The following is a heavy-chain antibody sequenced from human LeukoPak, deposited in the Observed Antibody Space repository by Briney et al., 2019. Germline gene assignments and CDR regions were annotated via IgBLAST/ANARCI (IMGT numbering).Heavy chain of an antibody. Sequence: SETLSLTCTVSGDSISEYYWSWIRQPPGKGLEWIGEVYYSGSTHYNPSLNSRVTISVDTSKNQFSLRLRSVSAADTAVYYCARELDGNGGWFDPWGQGNPVTVSS. CDR1: GDSISEYY. J-gene: IGHJ5*02. D-gene: IGHD5-24*01. CDR2: VYYSGST. CDR3: ARELDGNGGWFDP. V-gene: IGHV4-59*12.